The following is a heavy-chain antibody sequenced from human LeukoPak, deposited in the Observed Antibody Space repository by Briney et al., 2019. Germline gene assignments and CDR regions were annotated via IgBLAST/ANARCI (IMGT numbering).Heavy chain of an antibody. V-gene: IGHV3-23*01. J-gene: IGHJ4*02. D-gene: IGHD4/OR15-4a*01. CDR2: ISGSGGST. Sequence: GSLRLSCAASGFTFSSYAMSWVRQAPGKGLEWVSAISGSGGSTYYADSVKGRFTISRDNSKNTLYLQMNSLRAEDTAVYYCADLLTMVSLRDYWGQGTLVTVSS. CDR1: GFTFSSYA. CDR3: ADLLTMVSLRDY.